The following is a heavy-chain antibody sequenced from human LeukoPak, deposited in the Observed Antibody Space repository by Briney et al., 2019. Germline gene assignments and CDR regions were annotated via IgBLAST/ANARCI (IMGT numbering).Heavy chain of an antibody. Sequence: SETLSLTCTVSGYFINSGYYWGWIRQPPGKGLEWIGSMFHSGNTYYNPSLKSRVTISVDTSKNQVSLKLSSVTAADTAVYYCARDWTEYSSGWYDDYWGQGTLVTVSS. D-gene: IGHD6-19*01. J-gene: IGHJ4*02. CDR2: MFHSGNT. CDR3: ARDWTEYSSGWYDDY. CDR1: GYFINSGYY. V-gene: IGHV4-38-2*02.